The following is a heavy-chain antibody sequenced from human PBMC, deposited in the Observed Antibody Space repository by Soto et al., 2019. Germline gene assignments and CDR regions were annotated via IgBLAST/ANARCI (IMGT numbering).Heavy chain of an antibody. V-gene: IGHV4-61*01. CDR2: IYYSGST. D-gene: IGHD3-10*01. CDR1: GGSVSSVSYY. Sequence: SSETLSLTCTVSGGSVSSVSYYWSWIRQPPGKGLEWIGYIYYSGSTNYNPSLKSRVTISVDTSKNQFSLKLNSVTAADTAVYYWARDPGRGGWGSYYIWGNPCGMDVGGKGTRVTVPS. CDR3: ARDPGRGGWGSYYIWGNPCGMDV. J-gene: IGHJ6*04.